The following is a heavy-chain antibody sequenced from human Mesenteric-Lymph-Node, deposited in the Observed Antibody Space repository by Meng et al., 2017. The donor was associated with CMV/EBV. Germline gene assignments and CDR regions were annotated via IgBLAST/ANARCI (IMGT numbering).Heavy chain of an antibody. Sequence: GESLKISCAASGLIVSASYMSWVRQVPGKGLEWVSRINSDGSSTSYADSVKGRFTISRDNSKNTLFLQMNSLRADDTAVYYCAKGSHSSGYYYSFDYWGQGTLVTVSS. V-gene: IGHV3-74*01. CDR1: GLIVSASY. CDR2: INSDGSST. CDR3: AKGSHSSGYYYSFDY. D-gene: IGHD3-22*01. J-gene: IGHJ4*02.